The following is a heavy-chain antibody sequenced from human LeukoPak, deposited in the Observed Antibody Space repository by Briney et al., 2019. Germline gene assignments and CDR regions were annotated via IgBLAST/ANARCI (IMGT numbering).Heavy chain of an antibody. D-gene: IGHD3-10*01. J-gene: IGHJ6*02. CDR3: ARRSLLWFGELLSPPYYGMDV. CDR1: GFTFSDYY. Sequence: GGSLRLSCAASGFTFSDYYMGWIRQAPGKGLEWVSYISSSGSTIYYADSVKGRFTISRDNAKNSLYLQMNSLRAEDTAVYYCARRSLLWFGELLSPPYYGMDVWGQGTTVTVSS. V-gene: IGHV3-11*01. CDR2: ISSSGSTI.